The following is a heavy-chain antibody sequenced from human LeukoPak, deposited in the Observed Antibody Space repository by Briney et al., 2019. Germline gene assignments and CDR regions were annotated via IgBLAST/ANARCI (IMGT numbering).Heavy chain of an antibody. D-gene: IGHD6-19*01. CDR1: GDSVSSNSAA. CDR3: ASEGVRIAVALHFDY. J-gene: IGHJ4*02. Sequence: SQTLSHTCVISGDSVSSNSAAWNWIRQSPSRGLEWLGRTYYRSKWYNDYAVSVKSRITINPDTSKNQFSLQLNSVTPEDTAVYYCASEGVRIAVALHFDYWGQGTLVTVSS. CDR2: TYYRSKWYN. V-gene: IGHV6-1*01.